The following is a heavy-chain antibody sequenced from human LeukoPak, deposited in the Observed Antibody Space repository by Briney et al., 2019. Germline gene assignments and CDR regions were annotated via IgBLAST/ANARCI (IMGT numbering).Heavy chain of an antibody. V-gene: IGHV4-34*01. D-gene: IGHD3-10*01. Sequence: SETLSLTCAVYGGSFSGYYWSWIRRPPGKGLEWIGEINHSGSTNYNPSLKSRVTISVDTSKNQFSLKLSSVTAADTAVYYCAIWFGEPYYYYYMDVWGKGTTVTVSS. CDR1: GGSFSGYY. J-gene: IGHJ6*03. CDR3: AIWFGEPYYYYYMDV. CDR2: INHSGST.